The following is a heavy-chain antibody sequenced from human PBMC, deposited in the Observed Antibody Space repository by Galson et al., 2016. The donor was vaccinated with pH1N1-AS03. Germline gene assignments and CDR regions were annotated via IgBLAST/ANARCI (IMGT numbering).Heavy chain of an antibody. CDR2: INEDGSTT. CDR3: ARDVGGPDGY. D-gene: IGHD5-24*01. J-gene: IGHJ1*01. CDR1: GFTFSRYW. Sequence: SLRLSCAASGFTFSRYWMHWVRQAPGKGLVWVSHINEDGSTTRYADSVKGRFTISRDNSEITLYLQMNSLGDDDTAVYYCARDVGGPDGYWGQGTLVTVSS. V-gene: IGHV3-74*01.